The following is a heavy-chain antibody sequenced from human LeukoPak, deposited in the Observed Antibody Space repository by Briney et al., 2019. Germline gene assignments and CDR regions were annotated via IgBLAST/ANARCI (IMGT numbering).Heavy chain of an antibody. CDR3: ASPYCSGGTCYAHDAFDI. Sequence: ASVKVSCKASGYTFTSYDINWVRQAPGQGLEWMGWISVYNGNTNYAQKLQGRVTMTTDTSTSTAYMELRSLRSDDTAVYYCASPYCSGGTCYAHDAFDIWGQGTMVTVSS. CDR2: ISVYNGNT. CDR1: GYTFTSYD. V-gene: IGHV1-18*01. J-gene: IGHJ3*02. D-gene: IGHD2-15*01.